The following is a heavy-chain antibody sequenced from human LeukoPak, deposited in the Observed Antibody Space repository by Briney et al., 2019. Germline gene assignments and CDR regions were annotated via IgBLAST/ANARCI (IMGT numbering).Heavy chain of an antibody. CDR3: TRSRPGTEAGQPNFDY. J-gene: IGHJ4*02. CDR2: ISSISSII. V-gene: IGHV3-48*01. CDR1: GFTFGTYS. Sequence: QPGGSLRLSCAASGFTFGTYSMSWVRQAPGKGLEWVSYISSISSIIYYADSVKGRFTISRDNARNSLYLQMNSLRAEDTAVYYCTRSRPGTEAGQPNFDYWGQGTLVTVSS. D-gene: IGHD6-13*01.